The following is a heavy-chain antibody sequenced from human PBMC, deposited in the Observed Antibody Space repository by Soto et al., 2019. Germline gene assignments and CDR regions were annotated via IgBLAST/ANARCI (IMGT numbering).Heavy chain of an antibody. V-gene: IGHV3-23*01. J-gene: IGHJ4*02. D-gene: IGHD6-13*01. CDR1: GFTFTDYA. CDR3: ARGSSGYISSWYYFDY. CDR2: ISGIGGST. Sequence: PGGSLRLSCAASGFTFTDYALSWVRQAPGKGLEWVATISGIGGSTYLADSVKGRLSISRDNSKNTVSPLMNSLGAEDTAVYFCARGSSGYISSWYYFDYWGRGTLVTVSS.